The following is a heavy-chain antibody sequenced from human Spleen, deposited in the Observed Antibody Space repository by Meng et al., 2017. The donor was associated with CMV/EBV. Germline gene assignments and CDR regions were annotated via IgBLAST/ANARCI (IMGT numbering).Heavy chain of an antibody. Sequence: ASGFTFSNHALHWVRQAPGKGLEWAAMISYDGSDKFYANSVKGRFTISRDNIKNTLDLQMNSLRAEDTAVYYCAKVGYSGYDFLDYWGQGTLVTVSS. CDR2: ISYDGSDK. CDR3: AKVGYSGYDFLDY. V-gene: IGHV3-30*04. CDR1: GFTFSNHA. J-gene: IGHJ4*02. D-gene: IGHD5-12*01.